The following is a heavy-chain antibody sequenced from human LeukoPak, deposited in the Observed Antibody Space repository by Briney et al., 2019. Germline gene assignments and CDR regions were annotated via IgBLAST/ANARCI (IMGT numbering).Heavy chain of an antibody. CDR2: IHYSGST. CDR3: ARTTEGYAGGPGYSYYYYMDV. Sequence: SETLSLTCTVPGGSISSYYWSRIRQPPGKGLEWIGYIHYSGSTHYNPSLKSRVTISVDTSRNQVSLKLRSVTAADTAVYYCARTTEGYAGGPGYSYYYYMDVWGKGTTVTISS. CDR1: GGSISSYY. V-gene: IGHV4-59*01. D-gene: IGHD5-12*01. J-gene: IGHJ6*03.